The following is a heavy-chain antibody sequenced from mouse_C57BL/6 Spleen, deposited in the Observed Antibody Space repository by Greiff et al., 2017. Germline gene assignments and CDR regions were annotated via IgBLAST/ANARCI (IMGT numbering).Heavy chain of an antibody. CDR1: GYTFTSYW. D-gene: IGHD1-1*01. J-gene: IGHJ2*01. Sequence: QVQLQQPGAELVRPGSSVKLSCKASGYTFTSYWMHWVKQRPIQGLEWIGNIDPSDSETHYNQKFKDKATLTVDKSSSTAYMQLSGLTSEDSALYYCARYVPTVPFEYWGQGTTLTVSS. CDR2: IDPSDSET. V-gene: IGHV1-52*01. CDR3: ARYVPTVPFEY.